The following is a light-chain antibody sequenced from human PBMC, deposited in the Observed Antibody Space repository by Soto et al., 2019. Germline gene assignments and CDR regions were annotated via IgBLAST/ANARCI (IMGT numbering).Light chain of an antibody. CDR1: QGIRND. CDR3: LQDSTYTWT. Sequence: AIQMTQSPSSLSASVGDRVTITCRASQGIRNDLGWYQQKPGKAPKLLIYAASSLQSGVPSRFSGSGSGPDFTLTISSLQPEDFATYYCLQDSTYTWTFGQGTQVDIX. CDR2: AAS. V-gene: IGKV1-6*01. J-gene: IGKJ1*01.